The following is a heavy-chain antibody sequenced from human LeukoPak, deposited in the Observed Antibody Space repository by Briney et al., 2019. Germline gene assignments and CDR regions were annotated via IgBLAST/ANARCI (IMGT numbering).Heavy chain of an antibody. D-gene: IGHD2-2*01. J-gene: IGHJ3*02. CDR2: INPSGGST. V-gene: IGHV1-46*01. CDR1: GYTFTGYY. Sequence: ASVKVSCKASGYTFTGYYMHWVRQAPGQGLEWMGIINPSGGSTSYAQKFQGRVTMTRDTSTSTVYMELSSLRSDDTAVYYCAREDIVLVPTATDDAFDIWGQGTTVTVSS. CDR3: AREDIVLVPTATDDAFDI.